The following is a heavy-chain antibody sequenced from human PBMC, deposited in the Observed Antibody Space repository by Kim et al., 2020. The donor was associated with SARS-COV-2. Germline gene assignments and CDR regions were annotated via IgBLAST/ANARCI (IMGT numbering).Heavy chain of an antibody. CDR1: GFPFTSYA. V-gene: IGHV3-23*01. CDR2: IVSSGGST. D-gene: IGHD1-26*01. J-gene: IGHJ4*02. Sequence: GGSLRLSCAASGFPFTSYAMSWVRQAPGKGLEWVSAIVSSGGSTYYADSVEGRFIISRDNSKNTLYLQMKGLRVDDTAVYYCAKGKSADVYHLGSYGDDRWGQGNLVTASS. CDR3: AKGKSADVYHLGSYGDDR.